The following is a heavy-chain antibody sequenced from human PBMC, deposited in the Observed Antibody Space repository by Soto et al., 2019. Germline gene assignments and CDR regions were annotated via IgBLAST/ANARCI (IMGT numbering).Heavy chain of an antibody. CDR2: IIVGSGKT. D-gene: IGHD4-17*01. J-gene: IGHJ4*02. Sequence: SVKVSCKASGFTFSNSAVQWVRQARGQRLEWIGWIIVGSGKTNYLQELQERITITRDMSTSTVYMELGSLRSEDTAVYYCTEALTSDRPYWGQGTLVTVSS. V-gene: IGHV1-58*01. CDR3: TEALTSDRPY. CDR1: GFTFSNSA.